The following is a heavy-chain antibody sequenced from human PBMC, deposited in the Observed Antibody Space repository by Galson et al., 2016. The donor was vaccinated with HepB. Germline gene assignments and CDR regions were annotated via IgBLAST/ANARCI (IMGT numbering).Heavy chain of an antibody. D-gene: IGHD3-10*01. CDR1: GYTFTPFP. Sequence: SVKVSCKASGYTFTPFPIHWVRQARGEGLEWMGWINDAKGDTGYSQTFQGRITITTDTSADTTYMEMGSLTSEETAVYFCARKDYYTSGVYHFDSWGQGTLVTVSS. J-gene: IGHJ4*02. V-gene: IGHV1-3*01. CDR3: ARKDYYTSGVYHFDS. CDR2: INDAKGDT.